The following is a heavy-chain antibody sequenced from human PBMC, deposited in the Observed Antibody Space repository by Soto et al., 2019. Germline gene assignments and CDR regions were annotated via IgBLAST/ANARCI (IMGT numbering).Heavy chain of an antibody. Sequence: EVQLVESGGGLVQPGGSLRLSCAASGFTFSSYWMHWVRQAPGKGLVWVSRINSDGSSTSYADSVKGRFTISRDNAKNTLYLQMNSLRAEDTAVYYCARDSRIAVAGAKAAAFDLWGQGTMVTVSS. CDR1: GFTFSSYW. D-gene: IGHD6-19*01. CDR2: INSDGSST. CDR3: ARDSRIAVAGAKAAAFDL. V-gene: IGHV3-74*01. J-gene: IGHJ3*01.